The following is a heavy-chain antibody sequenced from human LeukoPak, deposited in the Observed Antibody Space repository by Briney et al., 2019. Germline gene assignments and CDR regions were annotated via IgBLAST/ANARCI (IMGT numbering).Heavy chain of an antibody. Sequence: GGSLRLSCTASEFTVSRNYMLWVRQAPGKGLEWVSLIFSNGGTHYADSVKGRFTISRDTSKNTVSLQMNSLRVEDTAMYYCTRDQMNYWGQGTLVTVSS. CDR2: IFSNGGT. J-gene: IGHJ4*02. V-gene: IGHV3-53*01. CDR3: TRDQMNY. D-gene: IGHD5-24*01. CDR1: EFTVSRNY.